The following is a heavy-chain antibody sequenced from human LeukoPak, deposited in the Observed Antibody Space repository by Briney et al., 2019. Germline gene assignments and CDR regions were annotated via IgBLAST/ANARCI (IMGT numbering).Heavy chain of an antibody. CDR2: IYYSGST. CDR3: ARGSSGRIIDY. J-gene: IGHJ4*02. D-gene: IGHD2-15*01. Sequence: SETLSLTCTVSGGSISSHYWSWIRQPPGKGLEWIGYIYYSGSTNYNPSLKSRVTISVDTSKNQFSLKLSSVTAADMAVYYCARGSSGRIIDYWGQGTLVTVSS. CDR1: GGSISSHY. V-gene: IGHV4-59*11.